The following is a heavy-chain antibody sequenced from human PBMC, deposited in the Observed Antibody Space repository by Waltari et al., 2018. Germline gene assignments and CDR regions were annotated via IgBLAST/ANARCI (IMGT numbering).Heavy chain of an antibody. D-gene: IGHD2-21*01. CDR2: IYTRGST. CDR1: GAPISRTTYY. V-gene: IGHV4-61*02. Sequence: QVQLQESGPGLVKPSQTLSLTCIVSGAPISRTTYYWTWIRQSAGQELEWIGRIYTRGSTNYNPSLKSRVTISIDTSKNQFSLSLSSVTAADTAVYYCAREGYVVVSENLYHYHGMDVWGQGTTVTVSS. CDR3: AREGYVVVSENLYHYHGMDV. J-gene: IGHJ6*02.